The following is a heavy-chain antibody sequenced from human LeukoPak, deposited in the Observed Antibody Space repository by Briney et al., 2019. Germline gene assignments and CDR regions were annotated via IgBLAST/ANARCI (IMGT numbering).Heavy chain of an antibody. CDR2: ISSSNRYI. V-gene: IGHV3-21*01. D-gene: IGHD1-26*01. J-gene: IGHJ3*01. CDR1: GFTFSSSS. CDR3: ARARGGRFDVFDL. Sequence: GSLTLLCSASGFTFSSSSMIWVPPAPGKGLAWVSSISSSNRYIYYEDSVKGRITISRDNAKNSLYLQMNSLSAHDTAVHYFARARGGRFDVFDLWAEETVDSVSS.